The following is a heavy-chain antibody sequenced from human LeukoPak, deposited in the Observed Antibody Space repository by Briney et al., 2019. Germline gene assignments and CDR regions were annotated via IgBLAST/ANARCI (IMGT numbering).Heavy chain of an antibody. J-gene: IGHJ4*02. D-gene: IGHD4-17*01. Sequence: PSETLSLTCTISGGSISNYYWSWIRQPPGKGLEWIGFHYYSGSTNYNPSLKTRVTISVDTSKNQFSLKLSSVTAADTAIYYCARGWGSTVDFDYWGQGTPVTVSS. CDR1: GGSISNYY. CDR3: ARGWGSTVDFDY. CDR2: HYYSGST. V-gene: IGHV4-59*01.